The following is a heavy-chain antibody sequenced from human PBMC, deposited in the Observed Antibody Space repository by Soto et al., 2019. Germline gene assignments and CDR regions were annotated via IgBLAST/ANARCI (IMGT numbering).Heavy chain of an antibody. D-gene: IGHD4-17*01. V-gene: IGHV3-15*01. CDR2: IKSKTDGGTT. Sequence: ESGGGLVKPGGSLRLSCAASGFTFSKAWMNWFRQAPGNGLEWVGRIKSKTDGGTTDYPAPVKGRFTISRDDSNNTLYLQMNSLKTEDTAVYYCTTATLTESPEGSWGQGTLVTVSS. CDR3: TTATLTESPEGS. CDR1: GFTFSKAW. J-gene: IGHJ5*02.